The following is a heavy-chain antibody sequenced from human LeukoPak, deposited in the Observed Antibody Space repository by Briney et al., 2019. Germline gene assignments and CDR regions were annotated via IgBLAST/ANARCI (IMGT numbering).Heavy chain of an antibody. CDR1: GFTFSSYG. J-gene: IGHJ4*02. D-gene: IGHD3-22*01. V-gene: IGHV3-48*01. Sequence: GALRLSCAASGFTFSSYGMSWARQAPGKGLEWVSYISSSSSNIYYTDSVKGRFTISRDNAKNSLYLQMNSLRAEDTAVYYCATGANSSVAHEYWGQGSLVTVSS. CDR2: ISSSSSNI. CDR3: ATGANSSVAHEY.